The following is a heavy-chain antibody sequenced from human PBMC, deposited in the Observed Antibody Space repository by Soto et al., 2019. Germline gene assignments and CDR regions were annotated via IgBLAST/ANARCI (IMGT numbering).Heavy chain of an antibody. CDR1: GYTFTSYG. CDR2: ISAYNGNT. V-gene: IGHV1-18*01. CDR3: ARDTHDPKKYSSSWYVRFDP. Sequence: ASVKVSCKASGYTFTSYGISWVRQAPGQGLEWMGWISAYNGNTNYAQKLQGRVTMTTEPSTSTAYMELRSLRSDDTAVYYCARDTHDPKKYSSSWYVRFDPWGQGTLVTVSS. J-gene: IGHJ5*02. D-gene: IGHD6-13*01.